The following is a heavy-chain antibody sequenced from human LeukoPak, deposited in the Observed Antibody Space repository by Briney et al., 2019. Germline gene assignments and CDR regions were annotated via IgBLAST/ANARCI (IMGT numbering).Heavy chain of an antibody. D-gene: IGHD2-15*01. V-gene: IGHV3-48*04. CDR3: AREGVVSDYYFDY. J-gene: IGHJ4*02. Sequence: PGGSLTLSCAASGFTFSSYSMNWVRQAPGKGLEWVSYISSSGSTIYYADSVKGRFTISRDNAKNSLHLQMNSLRAEDTAVYYCAREGVVSDYYFDYWGQGTLVTVSS. CDR1: GFTFSSYS. CDR2: ISSSGSTI.